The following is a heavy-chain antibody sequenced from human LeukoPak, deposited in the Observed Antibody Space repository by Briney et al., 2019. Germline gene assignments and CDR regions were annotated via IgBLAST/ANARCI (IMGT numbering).Heavy chain of an antibody. D-gene: IGHD2-2*01. Sequence: SQTLSLTCAISGDSFSSNSVTWNWIRQSPSRGLEWLGRTYYRSTWYNDYEVSVRGRITANPDTSKNQFSLHLNSVTPEDTAVYYCARRLTQYDCFDPWGQGILVTVSS. V-gene: IGHV6-1*01. CDR1: GDSFSSNSVT. CDR2: TYYRSTWYN. CDR3: ARRLTQYDCFDP. J-gene: IGHJ5*02.